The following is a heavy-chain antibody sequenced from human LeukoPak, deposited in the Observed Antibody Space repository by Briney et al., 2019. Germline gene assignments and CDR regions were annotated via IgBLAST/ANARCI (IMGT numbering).Heavy chain of an antibody. J-gene: IGHJ4*02. CDR3: ARASYSSGWYAGGGTFDY. D-gene: IGHD6-19*01. CDR1: GYTFTSYG. V-gene: IGHV1-18*01. CDR2: ISAYNGNT. Sequence: GASVKVSCKASGYTFTSYGISWVRQAPGQGLEWMGWISAYNGNTNYAQKLQGRVTMTTDTSTSTAYMELRSLRSDDTAVYYCARASYSSGWYAGGGTFDYWGQGTLVTVSS.